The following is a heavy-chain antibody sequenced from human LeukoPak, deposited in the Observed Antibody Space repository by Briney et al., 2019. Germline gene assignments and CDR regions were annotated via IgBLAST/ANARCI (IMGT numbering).Heavy chain of an antibody. CDR1: GFTFSSHS. J-gene: IGHJ4*02. D-gene: IGHD1-26*01. CDR2: ISSASSSI. CDR3: ARRKLDSGSYYFDH. Sequence: GGSLRLSWTASGFTFSSHSMNWVRQAPGKGLEWISYISSASSSIHYAASVKGRFTISRDNGNNSLYLQMNSLRAEDTAVYYCARRKLDSGSYYFDHWGQGTLVTVSS. V-gene: IGHV3-48*01.